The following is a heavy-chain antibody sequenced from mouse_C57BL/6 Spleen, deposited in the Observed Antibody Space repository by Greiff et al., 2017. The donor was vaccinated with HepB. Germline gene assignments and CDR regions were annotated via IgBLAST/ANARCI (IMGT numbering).Heavy chain of an antibody. V-gene: IGHV1-69*01. CDR1: GYTFTSYW. CDR3: ARTLCITTVGYFDY. D-gene: IGHD1-1*01. CDR2: IDPSDSYT. Sequence: QVQLQQPGAELVMPGASVKLSCKASGYTFTSYWMHWVKQRPGQGLEWIGEIDPSDSYTNYNQKFKGKYTLTVDKSSSTAYMQLSSLTSEDSAVYYCARTLCITTVGYFDYWGQGTTLTVSS. J-gene: IGHJ2*01.